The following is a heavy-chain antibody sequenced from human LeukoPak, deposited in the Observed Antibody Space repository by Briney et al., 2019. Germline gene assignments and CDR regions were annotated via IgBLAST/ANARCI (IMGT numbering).Heavy chain of an antibody. CDR3: ATQLWYSYGYDY. CDR1: GIIFSDYY. Sequence: GGSLRLSCAVSGIIFSDYYMSWIRQAPGKGLEWVSYISSSGNTRYYADSVKGRFTISRDNAKNSLYLQMNSLRAEDTAVYYCATQLWYSYGYDYWGQGTLVTVSS. V-gene: IGHV3-11*01. D-gene: IGHD5-18*01. CDR2: ISSSGNTR. J-gene: IGHJ4*02.